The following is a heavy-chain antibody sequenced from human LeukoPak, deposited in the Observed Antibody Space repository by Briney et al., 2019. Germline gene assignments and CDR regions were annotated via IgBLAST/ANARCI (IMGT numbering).Heavy chain of an antibody. D-gene: IGHD6-13*01. Sequence: PSETLSLTCTVSGGSISSYYWSWIRQPPGKGLEWIGYIYYSGSTNYNPSLKSRVTISVDTSKNQFSLKLSSVTAADTAVYYCARAQGIAAAGTPFDYWGQGTLVTVSS. CDR3: ARAQGIAAAGTPFDY. V-gene: IGHV4-59*01. CDR2: IYYSGST. CDR1: GGSISSYY. J-gene: IGHJ4*02.